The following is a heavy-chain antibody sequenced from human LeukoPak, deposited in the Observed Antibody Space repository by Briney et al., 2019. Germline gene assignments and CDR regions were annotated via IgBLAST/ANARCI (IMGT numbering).Heavy chain of an antibody. J-gene: IGHJ4*02. V-gene: IGHV4-59*01. Sequence: SETLSLTCTVSGGSISSYYWSWIRQPPGKGLEWIGYIYYSGSTNYNPSLESRVTISVDTSKNKFSLKLSSVTAADTAVYYCARYVWGSYPTFEDYWGQGTLVTVSS. D-gene: IGHD3-16*02. CDR1: GGSISSYY. CDR3: ARYVWGSYPTFEDY. CDR2: IYYSGST.